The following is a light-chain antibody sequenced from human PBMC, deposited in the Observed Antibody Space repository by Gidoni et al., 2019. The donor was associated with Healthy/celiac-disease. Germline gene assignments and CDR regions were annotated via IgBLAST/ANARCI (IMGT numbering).Light chain of an antibody. CDR1: QSVSSN. V-gene: IGKV3-15*01. CDR2: GAS. J-gene: IGKJ2*04. Sequence: EIVMTQSPATLSVSPGERATLSCRASQSVSSNLAWYQQKPGQAPSLLIYGASTRATGIPARFSGSGSVTEFTLTISSLQSEDFAVYYCQQYNNWPACSFGQGTKLEIK. CDR3: QQYNNWPACS.